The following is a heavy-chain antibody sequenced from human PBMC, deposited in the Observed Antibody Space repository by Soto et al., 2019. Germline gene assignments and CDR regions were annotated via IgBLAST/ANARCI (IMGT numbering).Heavy chain of an antibody. CDR1: GGSISSGGYY. Sequence: SETLSLTCTVSGGSISSGGYYWSWIRQPPGKGLGWLGYSYSSGSTNYNPSLKSRVSISLDTSKNQFSLKLTSVTAADTAVYYCTRGSHFYYFDYWGHGTLVTVSS. CDR3: TRGSHFYYFDY. V-gene: IGHV4-61*08. J-gene: IGHJ4*01. CDR2: SYSSGST. D-gene: IGHD3-10*01.